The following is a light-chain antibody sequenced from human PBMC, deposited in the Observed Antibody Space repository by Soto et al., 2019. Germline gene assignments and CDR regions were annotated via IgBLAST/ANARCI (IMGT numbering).Light chain of an antibody. CDR1: QSISSW. Sequence: DIQMTQSPSTLSASVGDRVTITCRASQSISSWLAWYQQKPGKAPKLLIHKASTLESGVPSRFSGSESGTEFILTISSLQPDDFATYYCQQYKTYPWTFGQGTKVEIK. CDR3: QQYKTYPWT. J-gene: IGKJ1*01. CDR2: KAS. V-gene: IGKV1-5*03.